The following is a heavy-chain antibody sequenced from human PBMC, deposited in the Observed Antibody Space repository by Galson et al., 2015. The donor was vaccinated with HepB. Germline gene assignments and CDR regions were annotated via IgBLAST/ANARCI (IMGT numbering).Heavy chain of an antibody. CDR2: ISGSGGST. V-gene: IGHV3-23*01. CDR3: AKDSSGLRYFDWIADPFDY. D-gene: IGHD3-9*01. J-gene: IGHJ4*02. CDR1: GFTFSSYA. Sequence: SLRLSCAASGFTFSSYAMSWVRQAPGKGLEWVSAISGSGGSTYYADSVKGRFTISRDNSKNTLYLQMNSLRAEDTAVYYCAKDSSGLRYFDWIADPFDYWGQGTLVTVSS.